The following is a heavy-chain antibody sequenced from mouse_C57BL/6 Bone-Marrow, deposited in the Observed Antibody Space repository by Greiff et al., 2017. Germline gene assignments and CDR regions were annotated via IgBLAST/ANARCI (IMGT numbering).Heavy chain of an antibody. CDR2: INPSTGGT. CDR1: GYTFTSYW. D-gene: IGHD1-1*01. V-gene: IGHV1-53*01. Sequence: QVHVKQPGTELVKPGASVKLSCKASGYTFTSYWMHWVKQRPGQGLEWIGNINPSTGGTTYNEKFKSKATLTVDKSSSTAYMQLRSLTSEDSAVYYCARKYYYGSSYLAWFAYWGQGTLVTVSA. CDR3: ARKYYYGSSYLAWFAY. J-gene: IGHJ3*01.